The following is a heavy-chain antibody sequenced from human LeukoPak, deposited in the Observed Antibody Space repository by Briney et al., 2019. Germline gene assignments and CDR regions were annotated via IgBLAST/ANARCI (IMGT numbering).Heavy chain of an antibody. CDR1: GYTLTELS. J-gene: IGHJ5*02. D-gene: IGHD5-12*01. Sequence: ASVTVSCKVSGYTLTELSMHWVRQAPGKGLEWMGGFDPEDGETIYAQKFQGRVTITADESTSTAYMELSSLRSEVTAVYYCARDGYHDTERNWFDPWGQGTLVTVSS. V-gene: IGHV1-24*01. CDR3: ARDGYHDTERNWFDP. CDR2: FDPEDGET.